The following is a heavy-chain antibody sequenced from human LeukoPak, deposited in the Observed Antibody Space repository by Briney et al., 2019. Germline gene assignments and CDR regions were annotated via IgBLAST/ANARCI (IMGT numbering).Heavy chain of an antibody. CDR1: GGSISSSSYY. V-gene: IGHV4-39*01. CDR2: IYYSGST. Sequence: PSETLSLTCTVSGGSISSSSYYWGWIRQPPGKGLEWIGSIYYSGSTYYNPSLKSRVTISVDTSKNQFSLKLSSVTAADTAVYYCARQGVLRYFDWLLYPGAFDIWGQGTMVTVSS. J-gene: IGHJ3*02. CDR3: ARQGVLRYFDWLLYPGAFDI. D-gene: IGHD3-9*01.